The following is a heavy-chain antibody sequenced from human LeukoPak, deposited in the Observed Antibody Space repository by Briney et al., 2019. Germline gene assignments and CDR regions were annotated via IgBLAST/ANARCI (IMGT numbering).Heavy chain of an antibody. Sequence: PSETLSLTCTVSGGSISSSSYYWGWIRQPPGKGLEWIGSIYYSGSTYYNPSLKSRVTISVDTSKNQFSLKLSSVTAADTAVYYCARRATLQAYYDFWSGLTQPDYWGQGTLVTVSS. CDR1: GGSISSSSYY. J-gene: IGHJ4*02. D-gene: IGHD3-3*01. CDR3: ARRATLQAYYDFWSGLTQPDY. V-gene: IGHV4-39*01. CDR2: IYYSGST.